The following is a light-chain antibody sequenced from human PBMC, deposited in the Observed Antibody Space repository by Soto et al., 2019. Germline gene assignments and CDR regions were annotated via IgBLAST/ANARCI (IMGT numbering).Light chain of an antibody. CDR1: QGISSY. V-gene: IGKV1-8*01. Sequence: AIRMTQSPSSFSASTGDRVTITCRASQGISSYLAWYQQKPGKAPKLLIYAASTLQSGVPSRFSGSGSGTDFTLPISCLQSEDFATYHCHQYYSYPRTFGQETKVEIK. CDR3: HQYYSYPRT. J-gene: IGKJ1*01. CDR2: AAS.